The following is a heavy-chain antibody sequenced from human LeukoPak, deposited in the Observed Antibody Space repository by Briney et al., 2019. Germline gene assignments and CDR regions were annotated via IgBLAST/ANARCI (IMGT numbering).Heavy chain of an antibody. J-gene: IGHJ4*02. V-gene: IGHV5-51*01. CDR3: ARQFSTYYYDSSGYLFDY. CDR2: IYPGDSDT. CDR1: GYSFTSYW. D-gene: IGHD3-22*01. Sequence: GESLKISCKGSGYSFTSYWIGWVRQMPGKGLEWMGIIYPGDSDTRYSPSFQGQVTISADKSISTAYLQWSSLKDSDTAMYYCARQFSTYYYDSSGYLFDYWGQGTLVTVSS.